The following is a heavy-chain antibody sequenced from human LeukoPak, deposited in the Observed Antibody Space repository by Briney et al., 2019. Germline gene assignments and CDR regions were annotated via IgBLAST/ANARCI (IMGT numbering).Heavy chain of an antibody. CDR3: ARDHSPVVVPAAPDY. Sequence: GGSLRLSCAASGFTFSSCSMNWVRQAPGKGLEWVSYISSSSSTIYYADSVKGRFTISRDNAKNSLYLQMNSLRAEDTAVYYCARDHSPVVVPAAPDYWGQGTLVTVSS. CDR1: GFTFSSCS. V-gene: IGHV3-48*04. J-gene: IGHJ4*02. D-gene: IGHD2-2*01. CDR2: ISSSSSTI.